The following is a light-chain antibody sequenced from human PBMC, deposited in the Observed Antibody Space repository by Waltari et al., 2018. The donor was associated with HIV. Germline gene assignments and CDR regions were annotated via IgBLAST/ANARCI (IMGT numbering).Light chain of an antibody. V-gene: IGKV3-15*01. CDR2: AAS. CDR3: QQYSDWPPFT. CDR1: QSVRSG. Sequence: EAVMTQSPATLSVSPGERATLSCRASQSVRSGLAWYQQKPGQPPRLLIYAASTRATGIPARFSGSGSGTEFTLTISSLQSEDFAVYYCQQYSDWPPFTFGGGTKVEIK. J-gene: IGKJ4*01.